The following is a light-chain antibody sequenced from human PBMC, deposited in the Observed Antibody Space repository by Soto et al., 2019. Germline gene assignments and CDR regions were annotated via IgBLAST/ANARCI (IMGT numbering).Light chain of an antibody. CDR2: GAY. J-gene: IGKJ5*01. CDR1: QSVSDR. CDR3: QQYGDSPIT. V-gene: IGKV3-20*01. Sequence: EIVMTQSPDTLYVYPGELSTLSCRASQSVSDRVVWYQQKSGQAPSLLSDGAYSRATGVPDRFSGKGYWTDVTLTITRLEPEDFALYYGQQYGDSPITVGQGTRLEIK.